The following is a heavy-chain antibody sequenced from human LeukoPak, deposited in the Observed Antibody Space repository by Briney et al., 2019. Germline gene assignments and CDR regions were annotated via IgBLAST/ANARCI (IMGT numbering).Heavy chain of an antibody. Sequence: ASVKVSCKASGYTFTGHYMHGVGQAPGQGGEGMGWIDPNSGGTHYAQKFQGRVTMTRDTSIRTAYMELRRLRSDDTAVYYCARETTVVTPGGDYWGQGTLVTVSS. V-gene: IGHV1-2*02. CDR3: ARETTVVTPGGDY. D-gene: IGHD4-23*01. J-gene: IGHJ4*02. CDR1: GYTFTGHY. CDR2: IDPNSGGT.